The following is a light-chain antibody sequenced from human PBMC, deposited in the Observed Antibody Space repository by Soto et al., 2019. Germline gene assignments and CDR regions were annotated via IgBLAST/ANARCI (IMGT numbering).Light chain of an antibody. J-gene: IGLJ2*01. Sequence: QSVLIQPPSVSGAPGQTVTIPCAGSTSNIGSHSVNWYKQLPGSAPKVVILSNDERPSGVPDRISGSKSGTSASLAFSGLQLEDEADYYCSAWDDRLNGHLVFGGGTKVTVL. CDR1: TSNIGSHS. CDR2: SND. CDR3: SAWDDRLNGHLV. V-gene: IGLV1-44*01.